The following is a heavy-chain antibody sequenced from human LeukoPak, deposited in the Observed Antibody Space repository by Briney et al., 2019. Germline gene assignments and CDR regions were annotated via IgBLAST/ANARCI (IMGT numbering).Heavy chain of an antibody. D-gene: IGHD3-22*01. CDR3: ARDFSGYYPYYFDY. CDR1: GYTFTSYG. Sequence: ASVMVSCKASGYTFTSYGISWVRQAPGQGLEGMEWISAYNGNTNYAQKLQGRVTMTTDTSTSTAYMELRSLRSDDTAVYYCARDFSGYYPYYFDYWGQGTLVTVSS. V-gene: IGHV1-18*01. CDR2: ISAYNGNT. J-gene: IGHJ4*02.